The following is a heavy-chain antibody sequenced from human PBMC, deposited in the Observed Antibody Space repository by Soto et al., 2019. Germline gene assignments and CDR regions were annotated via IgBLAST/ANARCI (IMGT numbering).Heavy chain of an antibody. D-gene: IGHD5-18*01. J-gene: IGHJ4*02. CDR1: GGTFSTYA. CDR3: ASGIQLWLRRINNGYSG. Sequence: QVQLVQSGAEVKKPESSVKVSCKAPGGTFSTYAISWVRQAPGQGLEWMGGIIPMFGTANYAQRFQDRVTITGDESTNTVYMELSSLRSEDTAVYFCASGIQLWLRRINNGYSGWGQGTLVTGSS. CDR2: IIPMFGTA. V-gene: IGHV1-69*12.